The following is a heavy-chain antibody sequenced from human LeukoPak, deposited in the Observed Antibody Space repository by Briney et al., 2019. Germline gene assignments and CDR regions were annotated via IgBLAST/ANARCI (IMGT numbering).Heavy chain of an antibody. Sequence: PGGSLRLSCAASGFTFSSYGMHWVRQAPGKGLEWVAFIRYDGSNKYYADSVKGRFTISRDNSKNTLYLQMNSLRAEDTAVYYCAREGISSSRAFDYWGQGTLVTVSS. CDR3: AREGISSSRAFDY. V-gene: IGHV3-30*02. CDR2: IRYDGSNK. D-gene: IGHD6-6*01. J-gene: IGHJ4*02. CDR1: GFTFSSYG.